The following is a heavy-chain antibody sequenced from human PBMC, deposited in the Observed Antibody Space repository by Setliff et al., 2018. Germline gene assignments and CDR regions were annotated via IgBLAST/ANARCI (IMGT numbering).Heavy chain of an antibody. Sequence: SGPTLVNPTETLTLTCTVSGFSLSNARMGVSWIRQPPGKALEWLAHIFSNDEKSYSTSLKSRRTITKDTSKHQVAFTMTNMDPVDTATYYRARRQGVVVSSWFDPWGQGTLVTVSS. J-gene: IGHJ5*02. CDR3: ARRQGVVVSSWFDP. D-gene: IGHD2-2*01. V-gene: IGHV2-26*01. CDR1: GFSLSNARMG. CDR2: IFSNDEK.